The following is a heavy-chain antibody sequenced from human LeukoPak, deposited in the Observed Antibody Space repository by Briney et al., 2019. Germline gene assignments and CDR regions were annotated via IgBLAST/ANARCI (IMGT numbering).Heavy chain of an antibody. V-gene: IGHV4-59*01. CDR3: ASSGWYVGKVDY. D-gene: IGHD6-19*01. CDR2: IYYSGST. Sequence: KTSETLSLTCTVSGGSISSYYWSWIRQPPGKGLEWIGYIYYSGSTNYNPSLKSRVTISVDTSKNQFSLKLSSVTAADTAVYYCASSGWYVGKVDYWGQGTLVTVSS. J-gene: IGHJ4*02. CDR1: GGSISSYY.